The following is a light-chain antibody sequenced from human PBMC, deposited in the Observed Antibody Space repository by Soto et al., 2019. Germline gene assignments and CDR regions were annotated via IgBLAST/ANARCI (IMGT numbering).Light chain of an antibody. V-gene: IGLV1-44*01. Sequence: VLTQPPSASGTPGQRVTISCSGSSSNIGSNTVNWYQQLPGTAPKLLIYSNNQRPSGVPDRFSGSKSGTSASLAISGLQSEDEADYYCAAWDDSLNVPYVFGTGTKVTVL. CDR2: SNN. CDR1: SSNIGSNT. J-gene: IGLJ1*01. CDR3: AAWDDSLNVPYV.